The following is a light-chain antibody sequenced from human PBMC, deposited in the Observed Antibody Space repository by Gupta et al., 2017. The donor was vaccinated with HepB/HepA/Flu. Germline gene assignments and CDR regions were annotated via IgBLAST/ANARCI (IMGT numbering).Light chain of an antibody. J-gene: IGLJ2*01. Sequence: QSVLTQPPSVSGTPGQRVTISCSGSSSNIGSNSVNWYQHLPGTAPKLLMYSNNQRPSVVPDRFSGSKSGTSASLAISGLQSEDEADYYCAAWDDSLNGVVFGGGTKLTVL. CDR3: AAWDDSLNGVV. V-gene: IGLV1-44*01. CDR1: SSNIGSNS. CDR2: SNN.